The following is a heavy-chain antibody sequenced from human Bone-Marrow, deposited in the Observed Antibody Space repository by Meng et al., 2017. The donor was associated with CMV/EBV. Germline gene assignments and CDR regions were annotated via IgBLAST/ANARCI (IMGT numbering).Heavy chain of an antibody. CDR1: GFIFSKHW. J-gene: IGHJ4*02. CDR3: ARDVGWFAHDY. V-gene: IGHV3-7*01. Sequence: GESLKISCAASGFIFSKHWMSWVRQAPGKGLEWVASIKEDGSQKYYVDSVKGRFTISRDNADNSLYLQMNRLRAEDTAVYYCARDVGWFAHDYWGQGTLVTVSS. D-gene: IGHD3-3*01. CDR2: IKEDGSQK.